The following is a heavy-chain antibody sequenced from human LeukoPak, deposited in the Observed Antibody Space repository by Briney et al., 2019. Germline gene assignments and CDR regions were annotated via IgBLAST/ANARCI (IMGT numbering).Heavy chain of an antibody. CDR1: GGTFSSYA. J-gene: IGHJ5*02. CDR3: ATGVYGGDYDWFDP. CDR2: IIPIFGTA. V-gene: IGHV1-69*05. Sequence: ASVKVSCKASGGTFSSYAISWVRQAPGQGLEWMGRIIPIFGTANYAQKFQGRVTITTDGSTSTAYMELNSLRSEDTAVYYCATGVYGGDYDWFDPWGQGTLVTVSS. D-gene: IGHD4-23*01.